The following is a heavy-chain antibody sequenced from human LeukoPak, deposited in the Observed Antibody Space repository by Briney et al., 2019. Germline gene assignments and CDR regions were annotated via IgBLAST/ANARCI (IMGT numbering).Heavy chain of an antibody. CDR1: GFIFSSYE. V-gene: IGHV3-48*03. J-gene: IGHJ4*02. D-gene: IGHD1-1*01. CDR3: VRDQGTWEYDF. Sequence: PGGSLRLSCAASGFIFSSYEMNWVRQAPGKGLEWVSYINSGGSSIYYAVSVRGRFTISRDNAKNSLCLQMNTLRAEDTAVYYCVRDQGTWEYDFWGLGTLVTVSS. CDR2: INSGGSSI.